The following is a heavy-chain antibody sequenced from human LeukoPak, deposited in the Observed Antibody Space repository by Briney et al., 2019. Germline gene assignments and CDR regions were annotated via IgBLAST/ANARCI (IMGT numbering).Heavy chain of an antibody. CDR1: GGTFSSYA. J-gene: IGHJ6*04. CDR3: ARAEYQLPTSYYYYGMDV. V-gene: IGHV1-69*13. D-gene: IGHD2-2*01. Sequence: SVKVSCKASGGTFSSYAISWVRQAPGQGLEWMGGIIPIFGTANYAQKFQGGVTFTADESTSTAYMELSSLRSEDTAVYYYARAEYQLPTSYYYYGMDVWGKGTTVTVSS. CDR2: IIPIFGTA.